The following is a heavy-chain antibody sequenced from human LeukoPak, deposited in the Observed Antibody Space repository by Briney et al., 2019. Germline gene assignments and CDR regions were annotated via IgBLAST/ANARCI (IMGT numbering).Heavy chain of an antibody. J-gene: IGHJ3*02. V-gene: IGHV3-7*03. CDR2: VNRDGNVK. CDR3: VRDDGNRTGSTYFDAFDI. CDR1: GFTFNSYW. D-gene: IGHD3-9*01. Sequence: PGGSLRLSCLASGFTFNSYWMIWVRQAPGKGLEWVANVNRDGNVKHYVDSKEGQFTISRGNAKNSLFLQMNSLTNEDTAVYYCVRDDGNRTGSTYFDAFDIWGRGTLVTVSS.